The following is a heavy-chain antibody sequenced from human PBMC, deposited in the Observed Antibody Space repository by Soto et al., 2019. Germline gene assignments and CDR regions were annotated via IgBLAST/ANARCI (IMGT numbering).Heavy chain of an antibody. CDR3: AKVPLEWLYPNYGMDV. J-gene: IGHJ6*02. CDR2: ISGSGGST. D-gene: IGHD3-3*01. V-gene: IGHV3-23*01. Sequence: GESLKISCAASGFTFSSYAMSWVRQAPGKGLEWVSAISGSGGSTYYADSVKGRFTISRDNSKNTLYLQMNSLRAEDTAVYYCAKVPLEWLYPNYGMDVWGQGTTVTVSS. CDR1: GFTFSSYA.